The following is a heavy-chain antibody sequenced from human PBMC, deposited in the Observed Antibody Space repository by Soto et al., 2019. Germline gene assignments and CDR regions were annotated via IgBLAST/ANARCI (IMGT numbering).Heavy chain of an antibody. J-gene: IGHJ6*02. CDR1: GYTFTSYG. CDR3: ARDPGYSSSWYGYYYYGMDV. V-gene: IGHV1-18*01. D-gene: IGHD6-13*01. CDR2: ISAYNGNT. Sequence: QVQLVQTGAEVKKPGASVKVSCKASGYTFTSYGISWVRQAPGQGLEWMGWISAYNGNTNYAQKLQGRVTMTTDTSTSTAYMELRSLRSDDTAVYYCARDPGYSSSWYGYYYYGMDVWGQGTTVTVSS.